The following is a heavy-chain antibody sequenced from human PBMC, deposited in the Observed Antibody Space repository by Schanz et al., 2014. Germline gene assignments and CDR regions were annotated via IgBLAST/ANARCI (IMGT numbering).Heavy chain of an antibody. CDR1: GYTFIDYY. J-gene: IGHJ3*01. V-gene: IGHV1-2*02. D-gene: IGHD3-3*01. CDR2: IDPNGGAT. Sequence: QVQLVQSGAEVKKPGASVKVSCKASGYTFIDYYMHWVRQAPGQGLEWVGWIDPNGGATNHAQMLQGRVTMTSDTSITTVYMEVNSLTSDDTAVFYCARTASHDVWRGYIPHYAFDLWGQGTVVIVSS. CDR3: ARTASHDVWRGYIPHYAFDL.